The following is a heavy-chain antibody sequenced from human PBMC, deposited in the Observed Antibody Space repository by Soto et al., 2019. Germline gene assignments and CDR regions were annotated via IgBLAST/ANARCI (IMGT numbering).Heavy chain of an antibody. CDR3: ASPYYYDSSGYYHDY. Sequence: GGSLRLACAASGFTFDDYAMHWVRQAPGKGLEWVSGISWNSGSIGYADSVKGRFTISRDNSKNTLYLQMNSLRAEDTAVYYCASPYYYDSSGYYHDYWGQGTLVTVSS. J-gene: IGHJ4*02. V-gene: IGHV3-9*01. CDR1: GFTFDDYA. D-gene: IGHD3-22*01. CDR2: ISWNSGSI.